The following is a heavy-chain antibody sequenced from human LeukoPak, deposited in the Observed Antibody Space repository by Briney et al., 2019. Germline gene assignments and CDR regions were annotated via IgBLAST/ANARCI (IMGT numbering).Heavy chain of an antibody. V-gene: IGHV4-59*01. CDR2: IYYSGST. CDR3: ARDVAAAADYYYGMDV. CDR1: GGSISSYY. J-gene: IGHJ6*02. D-gene: IGHD6-13*01. Sequence: PSETLSLTCTVPGGSISSYYWSWIRQPPGKGLEWIGYIYYSGSTNYNPSLKSRVTISVDTSKNQFSLKLSSVTAADTAVYYCARDVAAAADYYYGMDVWGQGTTVTVSS.